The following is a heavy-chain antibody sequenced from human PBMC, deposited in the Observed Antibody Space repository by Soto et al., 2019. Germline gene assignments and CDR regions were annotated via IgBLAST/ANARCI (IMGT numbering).Heavy chain of an antibody. Sequence: GASLKISCKGSGYSFTSYWIGWVRQMPGKGLEWMGIIYPGDSDTRYSPSFQGQVTISADKSISTAYLQWSSLKASDTALFYFPTHFERYRQLDVFAIRAQGTTVPVSS. CDR1: GYSFTSYW. V-gene: IGHV5-51*01. J-gene: IGHJ3*02. CDR2: IYPGDSDT. CDR3: PTHFERYRQLDVFAI. D-gene: IGHD3-16*02.